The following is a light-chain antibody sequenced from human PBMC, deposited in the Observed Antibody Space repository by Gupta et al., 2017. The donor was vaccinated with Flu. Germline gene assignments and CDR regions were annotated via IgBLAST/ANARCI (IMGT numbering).Light chain of an antibody. V-gene: IGLV2-14*01. J-gene: IGLJ1*01. CDR2: EVS. Sequence: QSALTQPASVSGSPGQSITISCTVATSDIGGYNYVSWYQQHPGKAPKLMISEVSNRPSGVSTRFSGSKSGNTASLTISGLQAEDEADYYCNSYSASSTPYIFGTGTKVTVL. CDR3: NSYSASSTPYI. CDR1: TSDIGGYNY.